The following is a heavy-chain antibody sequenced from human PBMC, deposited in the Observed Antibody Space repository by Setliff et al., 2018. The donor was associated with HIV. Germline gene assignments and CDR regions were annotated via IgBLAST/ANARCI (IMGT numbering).Heavy chain of an antibody. V-gene: IGHV3-9*01. J-gene: IGHJ6*02. CDR1: GFTFDDYA. CDR3: AREDQLLSGDYYYYGMDV. Sequence: GGSLRLSCAASGFTFDDYAMHWVRQTPGKGLEWVAGIDWDMGSIDYADSVKGRFTISRDNSKNTLYLQMNSLRAEDTAVYYCAREDQLLSGDYYYYGMDVWGQGTTVTVSS. D-gene: IGHD2-2*01. CDR2: IDWDMGSI.